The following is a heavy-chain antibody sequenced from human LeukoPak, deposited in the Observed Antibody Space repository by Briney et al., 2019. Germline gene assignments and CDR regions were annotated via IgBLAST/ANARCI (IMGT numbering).Heavy chain of an antibody. D-gene: IGHD4-17*01. CDR1: GFTFSSYW. CDR3: ARALTTSTTVTTGY. Sequence: GGSLRLSCAASGFTFSSYWMHWVRQPPGKGLVWVSRINSDGSSTNYADSVKGRFTISRDNAKNTLYLQMVSLRAEDTAVYYCARALTTSTTVTTGYWGQGILVTVSS. CDR2: INSDGSST. V-gene: IGHV3-74*01. J-gene: IGHJ4*02.